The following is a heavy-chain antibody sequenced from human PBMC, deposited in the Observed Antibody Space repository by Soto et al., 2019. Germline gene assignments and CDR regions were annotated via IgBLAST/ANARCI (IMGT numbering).Heavy chain of an antibody. D-gene: IGHD3-22*01. CDR1: GFTFSSYA. Sequence: PGGSLRLSCAASGFTFSSYAMHWVRQAPGKGLEWVAVISYDGSNKYYADSVKGRFTISRDNSKNTLYLQMNSLRAEDTAVYYCARDLLDHDSSGYYGDGSYFDYWG. CDR3: ARDLLDHDSSGYYGDGSYFDY. CDR2: ISYDGSNK. J-gene: IGHJ4*01. V-gene: IGHV3-30-3*01.